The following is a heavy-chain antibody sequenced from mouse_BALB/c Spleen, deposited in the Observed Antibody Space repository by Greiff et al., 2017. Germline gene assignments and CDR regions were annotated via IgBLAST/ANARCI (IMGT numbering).Heavy chain of an antibody. J-gene: IGHJ3*01. CDR2: ISNGGGST. CDR3: ARHGITTGFAY. CDR1: GFTFSSYT. V-gene: IGHV5-12-2*01. D-gene: IGHD2-4*01. Sequence: EVMLVESGGGLVQPGGSLKLSCAASGFTFSSYTMSWVRQTPEKRLEWVAYISNGGGSTYYPDTVKGRFTISRDNAKNTLYLQMSSLKSEDTAMYYCARHGITTGFAYWGQGTLVTVSA.